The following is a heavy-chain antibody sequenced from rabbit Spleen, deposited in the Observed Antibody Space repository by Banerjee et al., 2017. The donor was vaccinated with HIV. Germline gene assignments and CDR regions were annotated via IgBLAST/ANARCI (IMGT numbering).Heavy chain of an antibody. CDR1: GFSFSSNYW. D-gene: IGHD5-1*01. V-gene: IGHV1S45*01. CDR2: INAAGGGT. J-gene: IGHJ4*01. Sequence: QEQLEESGGDLVKPEGSLTLTCTASGFSFSSNYWIYWVRQAPGKGLEWIGHINAAGGGTNYASWAKGRFTISRSISLDTVTLQMTSLTVADTATYFCARDRDGAFGDIALWGPGTLVTVS. CDR3: ARDRDGAFGDIAL.